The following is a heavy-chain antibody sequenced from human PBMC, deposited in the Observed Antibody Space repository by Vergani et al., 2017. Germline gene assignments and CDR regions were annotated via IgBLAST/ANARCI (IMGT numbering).Heavy chain of an antibody. V-gene: IGHV4-59*01. D-gene: IGHD1-26*01. J-gene: IGHJ3*02. Sequence: QVQLQESGPGLVKPSETLSLTCTVSGGSISSYYWSWIRQPPGKGLEWIGYIYYSGSTNYNPSLKSRVTISVDTSKNQFSLKLSSVTAADTAVYYCGREYRESGSGGYYAAFDIWGQGTMVTVSS. CDR1: GGSISSYY. CDR2: IYYSGST. CDR3: GREYRESGSGGYYAAFDI.